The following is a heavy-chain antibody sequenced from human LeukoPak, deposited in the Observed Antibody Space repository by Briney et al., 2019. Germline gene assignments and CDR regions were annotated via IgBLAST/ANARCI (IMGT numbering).Heavy chain of an antibody. V-gene: IGHV4-34*01. J-gene: IGHJ4*02. Sequence: SETLSLTCAVYGGSFSGYYWSWIRQPPGKGLEWIGEINHSGSTNYNPSLKSRVTISVDTSKNQFSLKLSSVTAADTAVYYCARVGPTSRYSDYWGQGTLVTVSS. CDR2: INHSGST. CDR3: ARVGPTSRYSDY. CDR1: GGSFSGYY. D-gene: IGHD1-26*01.